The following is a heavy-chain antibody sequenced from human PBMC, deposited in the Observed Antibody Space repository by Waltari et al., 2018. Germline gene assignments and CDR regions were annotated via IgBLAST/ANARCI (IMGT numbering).Heavy chain of an antibody. V-gene: IGHV4-38-2*01. CDR2: IYHSGST. CDR3: ASGGMYGSGTYSHYFDY. Sequence: QVQLQESGPGLVKPSETLSLTCAVSGYSISSGYYWGWLRQPPGKGLEWIGSIYHSGSTYYNPSLKSRVTISVDTSKNQFSLKLSSVTAADTAVYYCASGGMYGSGTYSHYFDYWGQGTLVTVSS. CDR1: GYSISSGYY. J-gene: IGHJ4*02. D-gene: IGHD3-10*01.